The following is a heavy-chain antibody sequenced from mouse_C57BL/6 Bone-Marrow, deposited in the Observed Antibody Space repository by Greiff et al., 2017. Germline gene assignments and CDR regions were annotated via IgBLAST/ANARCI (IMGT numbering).Heavy chain of an antibody. J-gene: IGHJ4*01. CDR1: GYTFTSYW. CDR3: ASAGMDYYGSSYDNAMDY. V-gene: IGHV1-69*01. CDR2: IDPDDSNT. Sequence: QVQLQQSGAELVMPGASVKLSCKASGYTFTSYWMHWVKQRPGQGLEWIGEIDPDDSNTNYNQKFKGKSTLTVDKSSSTAYLQLSSLTSEDSAVYYGASAGMDYYGSSYDNAMDYGGQGTSVTVTA. D-gene: IGHD1-1*01.